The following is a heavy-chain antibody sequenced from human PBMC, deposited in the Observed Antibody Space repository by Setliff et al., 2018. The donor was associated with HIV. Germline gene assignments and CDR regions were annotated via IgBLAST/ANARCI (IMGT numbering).Heavy chain of an antibody. CDR2: IIPIFDTV. CDR3: AREREIVGAGNYMDV. D-gene: IGHD1-26*01. CDR1: GGTSSSYG. V-gene: IGHV1-69*13. J-gene: IGHJ6*03. Sequence: SVKVSCKASGGTSSSYGISWVRQAPGQGLEWMGGIIPIFDTVNYAQKFQGRVTITADESTNTAYMELSSLRSEDTAVYYCAREREIVGAGNYMDVWGKGTTVTVSS.